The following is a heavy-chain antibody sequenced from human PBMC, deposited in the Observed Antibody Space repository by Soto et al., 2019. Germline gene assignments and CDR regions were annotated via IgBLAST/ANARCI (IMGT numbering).Heavy chain of an antibody. Sequence: LLESGGDLVQPGGSLRLSCEASGFTFINYAMTWVRQAPGRGLEWVSSISSSGGNTYYAASVKGRFTVSRDNSKHTVFLQMNSMRVEDTALYYCAKEGGFEIVGPYLDRCGMDVWGQGITVAVSS. J-gene: IGHJ6*02. CDR3: AKEGGFEIVGPYLDRCGMDV. CDR1: GFTFINYA. V-gene: IGHV3-23*01. D-gene: IGHD2-21*01. CDR2: ISSSGGNT.